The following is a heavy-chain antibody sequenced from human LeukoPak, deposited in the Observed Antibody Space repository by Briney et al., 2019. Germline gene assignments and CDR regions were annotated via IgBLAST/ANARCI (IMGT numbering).Heavy chain of an antibody. CDR3: ARYVDPGYDY. CDR2: INPSGGTT. D-gene: IGHD1-1*01. J-gene: IGHJ4*02. V-gene: IGHV1-46*01. CDR1: GYTFTTYY. Sequence: ASVKVSCKASGYTFTTYYMHWVRQAPGQGLEWMGIINPSGGTTSYAQKFQGRVIMTRDTSTSTAYMELSRLRSDDTAVYYCARYVDPGYDYWGQGTLVTVSS.